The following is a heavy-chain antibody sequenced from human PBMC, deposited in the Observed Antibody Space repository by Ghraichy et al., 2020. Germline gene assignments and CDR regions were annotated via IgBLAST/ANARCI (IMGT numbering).Heavy chain of an antibody. CDR2: ISGSGGST. J-gene: IGHJ4*02. D-gene: IGHD3-16*02. Sequence: GGSLRLSCAASGFTFSSYAMSWVRQAPGKGLEWVSAISGSGGSTCYADSVKGRFTISRDNSKNTLYLQMNSLRAEDTAVYYCAKDRDYDYVWGSYRQNYFDYWGQGTLVTVSS. CDR1: GFTFSSYA. V-gene: IGHV3-23*01. CDR3: AKDRDYDYVWGSYRQNYFDY.